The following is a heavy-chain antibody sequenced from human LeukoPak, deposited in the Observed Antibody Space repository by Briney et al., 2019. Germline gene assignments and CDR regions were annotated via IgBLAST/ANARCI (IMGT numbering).Heavy chain of an antibody. CDR3: AKDTRGYTYGMTDF. D-gene: IGHD5-18*01. V-gene: IGHV3-23*01. J-gene: IGHJ4*02. CDR1: GFTLNSYA. CDR2: ISSSSGGT. Sequence: GGSLRLSCVASGFTLNSYAMNWVRQTPGKGLEWVSVISSSSGGTYYADSVKGRFTISRDNSKNTLYLQMNSLRVEDTAVYYCAKDTRGYTYGMTDFWGQGTLVTVSS.